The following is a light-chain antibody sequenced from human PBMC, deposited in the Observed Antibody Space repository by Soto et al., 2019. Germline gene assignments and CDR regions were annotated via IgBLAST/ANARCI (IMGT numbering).Light chain of an antibody. CDR2: WAS. V-gene: IGKV4-1*01. CDR1: QTVRNNY. CDR3: QQFSSPPFFP. J-gene: IGKJ2*01. Sequence: VLTQSPGTLSLSPGERATLSCRASQTVRNNYLAWYQQKPGQPPKLLLYWASTRESGVPDRFSGSGSGTDFTLTISSLQAEDVAIYYCQQFSSPPFFPFGQGTKVEIK.